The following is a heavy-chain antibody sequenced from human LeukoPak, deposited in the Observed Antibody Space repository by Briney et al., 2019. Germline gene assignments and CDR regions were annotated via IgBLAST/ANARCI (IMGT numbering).Heavy chain of an antibody. J-gene: IGHJ4*02. CDR1: GFTFSSYS. CDR3: ARMGVIRGSGYYDFYYFDY. CDR2: ISSSSSTI. V-gene: IGHV3-48*01. Sequence: PGGSLRLSCAASGFTFSSYSMNWVRQAPGKGLEWVSYISSSSSTIYYADSVKGRFTISRDNAKNSLYLQMNSLRAEDTAVYYCARMGVIRGSGYYDFYYFDYWGQGTLVTVSS. D-gene: IGHD3-22*01.